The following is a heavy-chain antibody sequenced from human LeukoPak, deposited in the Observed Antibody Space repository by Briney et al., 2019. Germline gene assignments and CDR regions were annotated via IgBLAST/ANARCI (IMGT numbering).Heavy chain of an antibody. CDR3: ARFHSSGWYREVYGMDV. CDR2: ISAYNGNT. V-gene: IGHV1-18*01. Sequence: ASVKVSCKASGYTFTSYGISWVRQAPGQGLEWMGWISAYNGNTNYAQKLQGRVTMTTDTSTSTAYMELRSLRSDDTAVYYCARFHSSGWYREVYGMDVWGQGTTVTVSS. D-gene: IGHD6-19*01. J-gene: IGHJ6*02. CDR1: GYTFTSYG.